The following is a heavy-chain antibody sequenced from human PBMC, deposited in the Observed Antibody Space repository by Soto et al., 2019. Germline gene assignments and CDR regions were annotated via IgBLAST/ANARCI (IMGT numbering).Heavy chain of an antibody. CDR1: GGSIISHL. Sequence: SETLSLTCTVSGGSIISHLWSWIRQPPGKGLEWIGYVSHSGSTTHNPSLKSRVTISLNTSKNQVSLQLRSVTAADTAVYYCTREGPLSGDAFDIWGRGTKVTVSS. J-gene: IGHJ3*02. CDR2: VSHSGST. CDR3: TREGPLSGDAFDI. D-gene: IGHD3-16*01. V-gene: IGHV4-59*11.